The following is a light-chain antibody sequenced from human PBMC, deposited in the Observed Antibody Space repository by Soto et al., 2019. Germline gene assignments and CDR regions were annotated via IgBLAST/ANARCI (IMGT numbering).Light chain of an antibody. J-gene: IGLJ2*01. CDR3: QVWDANTDHVV. Sequence: SYELTQPPSVSVAPGQTARLTCGGSNIGSKTVHWYQQKPGQAPVLVVYDDADRPSGIPERFSGSNSGNTAALTISRVEAGHEADYYCQVWDANTDHVVFGGGTKLTV. CDR2: DDA. CDR1: NIGSKT. V-gene: IGLV3-21*02.